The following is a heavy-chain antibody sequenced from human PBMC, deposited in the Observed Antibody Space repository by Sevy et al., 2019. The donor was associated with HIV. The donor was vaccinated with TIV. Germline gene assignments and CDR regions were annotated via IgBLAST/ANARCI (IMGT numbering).Heavy chain of an antibody. V-gene: IGHV1-2*02. Sequence: ASVKVSCKASGYTFTGHFMHWVRQAHGQGLEWMGWINPDSGDKKYAQKFQGRVTVTMDTSITTVYMELSSLRSDDTAVYYCAAPGGYRYGSLLDYWGQGTLVTVSS. CDR1: GYTFTGHF. D-gene: IGHD5-18*01. J-gene: IGHJ4*02. CDR2: INPDSGDK. CDR3: AAPGGYRYGSLLDY.